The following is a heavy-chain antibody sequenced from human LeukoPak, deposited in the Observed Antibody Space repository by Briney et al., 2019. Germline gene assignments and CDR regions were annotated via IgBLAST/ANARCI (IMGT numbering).Heavy chain of an antibody. CDR1: GFTFSNYW. D-gene: IGHD2-15*01. CDR3: ARDYTYCSGSRCYDRFDY. J-gene: IGHJ4*02. CDR2: INSDGSST. V-gene: IGHV3-74*01. Sequence: GGSLRLSCAASGFTFSNYWMHRVRQAPGKGLVWVSLINSDGSSTSYADSVKGRFTISRDNAKNSLYLQMNSLTAEDTAVYYCARDYTYCSGSRCYDRFDYWGQGIRVTVSS.